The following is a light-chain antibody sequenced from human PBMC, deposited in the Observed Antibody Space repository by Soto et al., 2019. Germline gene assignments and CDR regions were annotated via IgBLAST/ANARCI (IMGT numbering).Light chain of an antibody. Sequence: EIVLTQSPATLSLSPGERATLSCRASQSVSSYLAWYQQKPGQAPRLLIYDASNRATGIPARFSGSGSGTDVTLTISGLEPEDFAVYYGQQRSNWPRTFGQGTKLEIK. CDR2: DAS. CDR1: QSVSSY. J-gene: IGKJ2*01. CDR3: QQRSNWPRT. V-gene: IGKV3-11*01.